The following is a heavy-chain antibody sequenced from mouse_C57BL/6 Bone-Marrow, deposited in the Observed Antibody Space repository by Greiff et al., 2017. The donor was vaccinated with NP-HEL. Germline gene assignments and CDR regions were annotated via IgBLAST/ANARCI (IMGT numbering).Heavy chain of an antibody. Sequence: QVQLQQSGAELVKPGASVKMSCKASGYTFTTYPIEWVKQNHGKSLEWIGNFHPYNDDTEYNEKFKNKATLTVDKSSSTVYLALSRLTSDDSSVEYGASEGNYWYDFDYWGQGTTLTVSS. CDR2: FHPYNDDT. D-gene: IGHD2-1*01. CDR3: ASEGNYWYDFDY. J-gene: IGHJ2*01. V-gene: IGHV1-47*01. CDR1: GYTFTTYP.